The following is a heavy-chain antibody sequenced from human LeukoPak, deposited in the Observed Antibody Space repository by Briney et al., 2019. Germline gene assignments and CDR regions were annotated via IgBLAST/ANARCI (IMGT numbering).Heavy chain of an antibody. CDR2: INPKSGRT. CDR1: GYTFTSSD. D-gene: IGHD6-13*01. Sequence: GASVKVSCKASGYTFTSSDINWVRQATGQGLEWMGWINPKSGRTGYAKKFQDRVSMTMNTSIRTAYMEVSSLRFDDTAVYYCARGRSGLAAAGTYDYWGQGTLITVSS. CDR3: ARGRSGLAAAGTYDY. J-gene: IGHJ4*02. V-gene: IGHV1-8*01.